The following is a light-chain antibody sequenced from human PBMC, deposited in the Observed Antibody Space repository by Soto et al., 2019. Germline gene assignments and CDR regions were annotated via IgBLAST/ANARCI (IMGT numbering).Light chain of an antibody. V-gene: IGLV1-40*01. J-gene: IGLJ3*02. CDR3: QSYDSSLSGWV. CDR1: SSKIGAGYD. CDR2: GNS. Sequence: QSVLTQPPSVPGAPGQRVTISCTGSSSKIGAGYDVHWYQQLPGKAPKLLIYGNSNRPSGVPDRFSGSKSGTSASLAITGLQAEDEADYYCQSYDSSLSGWVFGGGTKLTVL.